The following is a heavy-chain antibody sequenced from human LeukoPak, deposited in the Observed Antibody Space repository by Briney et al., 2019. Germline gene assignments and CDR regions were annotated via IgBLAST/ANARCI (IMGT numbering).Heavy chain of an antibody. D-gene: IGHD2-2*01. J-gene: IGHJ4*02. CDR2: IGVSGNTM. Sequence: PGGSLRLSCAASGFTFSSYEMNWVRQAPGKGLEWVSYIGVSGNTMYYAESVKGRFTISRDNAKNSLYLQMNSLRAEDTAVYYCARERYCSSTSCPHGDLDYWGQGTLVSVSS. CDR3: ARERYCSSTSCPHGDLDY. CDR1: GFTFSSYE. V-gene: IGHV3-48*03.